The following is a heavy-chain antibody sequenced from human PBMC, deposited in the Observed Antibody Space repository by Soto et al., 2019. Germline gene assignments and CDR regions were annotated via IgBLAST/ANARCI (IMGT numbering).Heavy chain of an antibody. CDR2: IIPIFGTA. V-gene: IGHV1-69*06. Sequence: QVQLVQSGAEVKKPGSSVKVSCTASGGTFSSYAISWVRQAPGQGLEWMGGIIPIFGTANYAQKFQGRVTITADKYTSTAYMDLSLLRSENTAVSYWAGYVILGWLPPATNWFDPWGQGTLVTVSS. J-gene: IGHJ5*02. CDR3: AGYVILGWLPPATNWFDP. CDR1: GGTFSSYA. D-gene: IGHD3-9*01.